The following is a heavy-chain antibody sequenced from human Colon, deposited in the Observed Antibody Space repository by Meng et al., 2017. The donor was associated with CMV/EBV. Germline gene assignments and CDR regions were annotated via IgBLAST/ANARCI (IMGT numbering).Heavy chain of an antibody. D-gene: IGHD3-10*01. CDR1: GFTVSSKY. CDR2: IHGAGDT. CDR3: ARAGMGGYVVRGVNGYYYGMDV. J-gene: IGHJ6*02. Sequence: GESLKISCVASGFTVSSKYMSWVRQPRGEGLQWISVIHGAGDTYYADSVKGRFTVSIDRSKNRVYLKMNSLRPEDTAVYYCARAGMGGYVVRGVNGYYYGMDVWGQGTTVTVSS. V-gene: IGHV3-66*02.